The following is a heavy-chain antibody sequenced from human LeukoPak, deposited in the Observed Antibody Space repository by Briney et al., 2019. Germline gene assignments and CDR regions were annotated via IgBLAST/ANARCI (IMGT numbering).Heavy chain of an antibody. J-gene: IGHJ4*02. D-gene: IGHD3-3*01. CDR1: GFTFTRYW. V-gene: IGHV3-7*04. CDR3: ARDWSGVSTSNDC. CDR2: LKPDGGEK. Sequence: PGGSLRLSCAASGFTFTRYWMSWVRQAPGKGLEWVANLKPDGGEKYYVDSVKGRFTISRDNAKNSLYLEMNSLRAEDTAVYYCARDWSGVSTSNDCWGQGTLVTVSS.